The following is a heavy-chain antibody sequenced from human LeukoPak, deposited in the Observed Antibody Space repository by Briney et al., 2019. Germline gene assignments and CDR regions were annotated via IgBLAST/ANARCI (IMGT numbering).Heavy chain of an antibody. J-gene: IGHJ4*02. V-gene: IGHV1-18*01. Sequence: ASVKVSCKASGYTFTSYAISWVRQAPGQGLDWMGWISLYNAKTNYAQKLQGRVTMTTDTSTSTAYMELSSLRSEDTAVYYCASRLYYYGSGSYDYFDYWGQGTLVTVSS. CDR1: GYTFTSYA. D-gene: IGHD3-10*01. CDR2: ISLYNAKT. CDR3: ASRLYYYGSGSYDYFDY.